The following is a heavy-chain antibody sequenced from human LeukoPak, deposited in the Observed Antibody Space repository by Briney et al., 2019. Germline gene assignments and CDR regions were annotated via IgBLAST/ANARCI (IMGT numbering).Heavy chain of an antibody. J-gene: IGHJ4*02. D-gene: IGHD3-16*02. CDR3: AREGLGPLIGGLWGTYRREYYFDY. CDR1: GFTFSSYA. CDR2: ISNDGSNK. Sequence: GGSLRLSCAASGFTFSSYAMHWVRQAPGKGLEWVAVISNDGSNKYYADSVSGRFTISRDNSKNTLYVQMNSLRAEDTAVYYCAREGLGPLIGGLWGTYRREYYFDYWGQGTLVTVSS. V-gene: IGHV3-30-3*01.